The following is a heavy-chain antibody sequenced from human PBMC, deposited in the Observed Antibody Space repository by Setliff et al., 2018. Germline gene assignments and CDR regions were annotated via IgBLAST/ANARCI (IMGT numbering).Heavy chain of an antibody. Sequence: SSETLSLTCRVSGGSVSTFYWSWIRQHPGKGLEWIGYIYYSGSTYYNPSLKSRVTLSVDTSKNQFSLKVSSVTAADTAVYYCARAPPNRYSGSYEYFYMDVWGKGTTVTVSS. CDR3: ARAPPNRYSGSYEYFYMDV. V-gene: IGHV4-59*08. D-gene: IGHD1-26*01. CDR1: GGSVSTFY. J-gene: IGHJ6*03. CDR2: IYYSGST.